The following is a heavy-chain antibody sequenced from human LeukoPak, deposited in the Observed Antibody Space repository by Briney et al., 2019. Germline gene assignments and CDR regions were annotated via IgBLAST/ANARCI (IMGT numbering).Heavy chain of an antibody. V-gene: IGHV3-7*01. CDR1: GFTFMTYW. J-gene: IGHJ4*02. CDR2: IKQDVSEK. D-gene: IGHD2-2*01. CDR3: ARVRKDIVVVPGAMRDTYYFDY. Sequence: GGSLRLSCAASGFTFMTYWMSWVRQAPGKGLEWVANIKQDVSEKYYVDSVKGRFTISRDNAKNSLYLQMNSLRAEDTAVYYCARVRKDIVVVPGAMRDTYYFDYWGQATLVTVSS.